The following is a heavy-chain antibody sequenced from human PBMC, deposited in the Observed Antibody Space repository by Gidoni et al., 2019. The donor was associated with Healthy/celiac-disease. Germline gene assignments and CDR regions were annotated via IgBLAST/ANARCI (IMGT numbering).Heavy chain of an antibody. J-gene: IGHJ3*02. D-gene: IGHD3-22*01. CDR2: ISYDGSNK. CDR1: GFPFSSYG. Sequence: QVQLVESGGGVVQPGRSLRLSCAASGFPFSSYGMPWVRQAPGKGLEWVAVISYDGSNKYYADSVKGRFTIYRDNSKNTLYLQMNSLRAEDTAVYYCAKDYDSSGLDAFDIWGQGTMVTVSS. CDR3: AKDYDSSGLDAFDI. V-gene: IGHV3-30*18.